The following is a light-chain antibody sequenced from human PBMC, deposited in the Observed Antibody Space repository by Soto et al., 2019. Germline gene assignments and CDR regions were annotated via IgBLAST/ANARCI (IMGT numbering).Light chain of an antibody. Sequence: QSALTQPPSASGSPGQSVTISCTGTSSDVGAYNHVSWFQQHPGKAPKLMIYEVTKRPSGVPDRFSGSKSGNTASLTVSGLQAEDEADYYCNSYASSDSWIFGAGTKLTVL. CDR1: SSDVGAYNH. V-gene: IGLV2-8*01. CDR2: EVT. CDR3: NSYASSDSWI. J-gene: IGLJ2*01.